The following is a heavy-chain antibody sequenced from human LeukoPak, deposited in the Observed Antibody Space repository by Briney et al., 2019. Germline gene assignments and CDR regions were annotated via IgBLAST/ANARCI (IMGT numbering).Heavy chain of an antibody. J-gene: IGHJ4*02. CDR3: ASGGAHYYDSRPLDY. CDR2: INNVGSGT. Sequence: GGSLRLSCAASGFTFSSYWMHWVRQAPGKGLVWVSRINNVGSGTSYADSVKGRFTISRDNADNTLSLQMNSLRAEDTAVYYCASGGAHYYDSRPLDYWGQGTLVTVSS. CDR1: GFTFSSYW. V-gene: IGHV3-74*01. D-gene: IGHD3-22*01.